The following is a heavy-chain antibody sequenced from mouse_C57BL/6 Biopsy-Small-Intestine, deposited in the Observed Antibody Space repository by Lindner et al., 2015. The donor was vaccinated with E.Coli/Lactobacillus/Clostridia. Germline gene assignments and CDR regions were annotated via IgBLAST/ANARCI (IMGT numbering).Heavy chain of an antibody. Sequence: VQLQESGGGLVQPKGSLKLSCAASGFTFNTYAMHWVRQAPGKGLEWVARIRSKSSNYATYYADSVKDRFTISRDDSQSMLYLQMNNLKTEDTAMYYCVRDPIYEGDLYAMDYWGQGTSVTVSS. CDR1: GFTFNTYA. D-gene: IGHD2-3*01. J-gene: IGHJ4*01. CDR2: IRSKSSNYAT. CDR3: VRDPIYEGDLYAMDY. V-gene: IGHV10-3*01.